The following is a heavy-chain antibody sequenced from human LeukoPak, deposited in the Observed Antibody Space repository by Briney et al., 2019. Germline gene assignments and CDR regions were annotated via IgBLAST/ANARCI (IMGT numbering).Heavy chain of an antibody. J-gene: IGHJ4*02. V-gene: IGHV1-69*04. CDR2: IIPILGIA. Sequence: GASVKVSCKASGGTFSSYAISWVRQAPGQGLEWMGRIIPILGIANYAQKFQGRVTITADKSTSTAYVELSSLRSEDTAVYYCARAPHRFDYWGQGTLVTVSS. CDR1: GGTFSSYA. CDR3: ARAPHRFDY.